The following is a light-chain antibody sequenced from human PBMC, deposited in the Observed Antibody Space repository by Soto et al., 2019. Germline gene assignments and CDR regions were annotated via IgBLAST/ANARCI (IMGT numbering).Light chain of an antibody. CDR2: GAS. CDR1: QSVSSSY. CDR3: QQYGSSPCT. Sequence: EIVLTQSPGTLSLSPGERATPSCRASQSVSSSYLAWYRQKPGQAPSLLIYGASSRATGIPDRVSGSGSGTDFTLTISRLEPEDFAVYYCQQYGSSPCTFGQGTKLEIK. V-gene: IGKV3-20*01. J-gene: IGKJ2*02.